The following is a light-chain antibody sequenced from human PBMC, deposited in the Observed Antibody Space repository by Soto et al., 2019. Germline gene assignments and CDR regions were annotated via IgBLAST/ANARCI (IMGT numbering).Light chain of an antibody. V-gene: IGKV3-20*01. Sequence: EIVLTQSPGTLSLSPGERATLSCRASQSVSSSYLAWYQQKPGQAPRLLIYGASSRATGIPDRFSGSGSGTDFPLSISRLEPEDVAVYSCQQYGSSPPITFGQGTRLEI. CDR1: QSVSSSY. CDR3: QQYGSSPPIT. J-gene: IGKJ5*01. CDR2: GAS.